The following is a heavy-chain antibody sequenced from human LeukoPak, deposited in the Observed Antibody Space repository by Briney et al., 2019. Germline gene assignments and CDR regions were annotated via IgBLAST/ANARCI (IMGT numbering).Heavy chain of an antibody. CDR3: ARQYYYDSSGPYYFDY. CDR1: GYTFTSYA. CDR2: INPSGGST. V-gene: IGHV1-46*01. D-gene: IGHD3-22*01. J-gene: IGHJ4*02. Sequence: ASVKVSCKASGYTFTSYAMNWVRQAPGQGLEWMGIINPSGGSTSYAQKFQGRVTMTRDTSTSTVYMELSSLRSEDTAVYYCARQYYYDSSGPYYFDYWGQGTLVTVSS.